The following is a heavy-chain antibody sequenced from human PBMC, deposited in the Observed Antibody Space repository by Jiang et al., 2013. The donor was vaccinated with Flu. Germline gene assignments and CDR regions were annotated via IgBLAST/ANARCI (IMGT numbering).Heavy chain of an antibody. CDR2: DWEDDK. CDR3: ARGPLTGTTYMDV. D-gene: IGHD1-20*01. J-gene: IGHJ6*02. Sequence: DWEDDKYYSTSLKTRLTISKDTSKNQVVLTMTNMDPVDTGTFYCARGPLTGTTYMDVWGQGTTVTVSS. V-gene: IGHV2-70*01.